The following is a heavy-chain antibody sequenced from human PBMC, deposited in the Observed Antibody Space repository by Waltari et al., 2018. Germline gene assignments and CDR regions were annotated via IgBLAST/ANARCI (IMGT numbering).Heavy chain of an antibody. J-gene: IGHJ5*02. Sequence: QVQLQESGPGLVKPSQTLSLSCSVSGGSIRNGHYYWTWIRQPPGQGLEWIGYIYYTGTTYYNPSLRNRVFISVDTSKNQFSLNLTSVTAADTAVYYCAKGAGDQPPKFDPWGQGTLVTVSS. CDR1: GGSIRNGHYY. V-gene: IGHV4-30-4*08. CDR3: AKGAGDQPPKFDP. CDR2: IYYTGTT. D-gene: IGHD7-27*01.